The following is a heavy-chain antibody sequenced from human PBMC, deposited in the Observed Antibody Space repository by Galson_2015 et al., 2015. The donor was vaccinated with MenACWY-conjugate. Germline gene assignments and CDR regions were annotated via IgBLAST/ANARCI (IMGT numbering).Heavy chain of an antibody. CDR1: GYTFTTYH. Sequence: SVKVSCKASGYTFTTYHMHWVRQAPGQGLEWMGIIRPSGDDGTTYAQKFQGIVTMTRDTSTSTVYMDLSSLRSEDTAVYYCVREYRGGSFDYWGQGTLVTVSS. D-gene: IGHD1-26*01. CDR2: IRPSGDDGT. V-gene: IGHV1-46*01. J-gene: IGHJ4*02. CDR3: VREYRGGSFDY.